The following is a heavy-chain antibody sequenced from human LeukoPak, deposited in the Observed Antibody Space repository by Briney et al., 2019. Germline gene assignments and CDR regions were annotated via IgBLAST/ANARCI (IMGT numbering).Heavy chain of an antibody. J-gene: IGHJ4*02. CDR1: GFTFSSYA. Sequence: PGGSLRLSCAASGFTFSSYAMSWVRQAPGKGLEWVSVISGSGVSTYYADSVKGRFNISRDNSKNTLYLQMNSLRAEDTAVYYCAKGYSSDWPRGWYFDYWGQGTLVTVSS. V-gene: IGHV3-23*01. CDR2: ISGSGVST. CDR3: AKGYSSDWPRGWYFDY. D-gene: IGHD6-19*01.